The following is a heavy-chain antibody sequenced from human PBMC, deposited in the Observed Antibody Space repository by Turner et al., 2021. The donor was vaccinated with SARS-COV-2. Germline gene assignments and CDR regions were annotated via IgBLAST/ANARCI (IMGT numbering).Heavy chain of an antibody. V-gene: IGHV3-53*01. Sequence: EVQLVESGGGLIQPGGSLRLSCAASGVTVSSNYMSWVRHAPGKGLELVSVIYSGGSTYYADSVKGRFTISRDNSKNTLYLQMNSLRAEDTAVYYCTRDLMEVGGMDVWGQGTTVTVSS. CDR1: GVTVSSNY. J-gene: IGHJ6*02. CDR2: IYSGGST. CDR3: TRDLMEVGGMDV. D-gene: IGHD3-3*01.